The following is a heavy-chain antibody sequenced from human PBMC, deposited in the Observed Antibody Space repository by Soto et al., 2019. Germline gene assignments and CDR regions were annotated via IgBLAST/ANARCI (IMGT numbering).Heavy chain of an antibody. J-gene: IGHJ6*02. Sequence: ASVKVSCKASGYTFTSYYMHWVRQAPGQGLEWMGIINPSGGSTSYAQKFQGRVTMTRDTSTSTVYMELSSLRSEDTAVYYCARGGGGNSVLYYYGMDVWGQGTTVTVSS. CDR2: INPSGGST. CDR1: GYTFTSYY. V-gene: IGHV1-46*01. D-gene: IGHD2-21*02. CDR3: ARGGGGNSVLYYYGMDV.